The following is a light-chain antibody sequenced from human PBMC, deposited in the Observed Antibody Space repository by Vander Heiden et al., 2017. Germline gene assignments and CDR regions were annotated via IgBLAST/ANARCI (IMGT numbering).Light chain of an antibody. CDR2: DAS. J-gene: IGKJ4*01. CDR1: QSINNF. V-gene: IGKV3-11*01. Sequence: VLTQSPASLSLSPGERATLSCRASQSINNFLAWYQQRPGQAPGLVIYDASNRASGIPARFSGSGSGTDFTLTINRLEPEDFAIYYCQQREKWPPSFGGGTKVEI. CDR3: QQREKWPPS.